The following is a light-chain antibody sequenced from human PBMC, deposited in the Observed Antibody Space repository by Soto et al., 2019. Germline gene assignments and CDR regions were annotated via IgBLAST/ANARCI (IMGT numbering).Light chain of an antibody. V-gene: IGLV1-40*01. CDR3: QSYDSSLSGRVV. CDR1: SSNIGAGYD. CDR2: GNI. Sequence: QSVLTQPPSVSGAPGQRVTISCTGSSSNIGAGYDVHWYQQLPGTAPKLLIYGNINRASGVPDRFSGSKSGTSASLAITWLQAEDEADYYCQSYDSSLSGRVVFGGGTQLTVL. J-gene: IGLJ2*01.